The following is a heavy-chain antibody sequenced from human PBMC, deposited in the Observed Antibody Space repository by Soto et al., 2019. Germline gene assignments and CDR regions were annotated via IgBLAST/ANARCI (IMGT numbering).Heavy chain of an antibody. D-gene: IGHD6-13*01. CDR2: IYYSGST. J-gene: IGHJ5*02. CDR1: CGSISSYY. Sequence: PSETLSLTCTGSCGSISSYYWSWIRQPPGKGLEWIGYIYYSGSTNYNPSLKSRVTISVDTSKNQFSLKLSSVTAADTAVYYCARVESGIAAAGRDDWFDPWGQGTLVTVSS. CDR3: ARVESGIAAAGRDDWFDP. V-gene: IGHV4-59*01.